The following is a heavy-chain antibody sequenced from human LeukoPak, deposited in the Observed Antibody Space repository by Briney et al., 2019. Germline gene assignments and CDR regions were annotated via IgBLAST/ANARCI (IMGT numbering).Heavy chain of an antibody. V-gene: IGHV3-33*01. CDR1: GFTFSSYG. D-gene: IGHD3-10*01. Sequence: PGGSLRLSCAASGFTFSSYGMHWVRQAPGKGLEWVAVIWYDGSNKYYADSVKGRFTISGDNSKNTLYLQMNSLRAEDTAVYYCAILWFGELSDYWGQGTLVTVSS. CDR3: AILWFGELSDY. CDR2: IWYDGSNK. J-gene: IGHJ4*02.